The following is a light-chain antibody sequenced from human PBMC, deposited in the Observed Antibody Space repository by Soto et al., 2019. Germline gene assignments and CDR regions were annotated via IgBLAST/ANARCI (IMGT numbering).Light chain of an antibody. CDR2: GAS. V-gene: IGKV3-20*01. Sequence: EIGLTQSPGTLSLSPGERATLSCRASQSVSSSYLAWYQQKPGQAPRLLIYGASSRATGIPDRFSGSGSGTDFTLTTSRLEPEDFAVYYCQQYGSSPETFGQGTKLEIK. J-gene: IGKJ2*01. CDR1: QSVSSSY. CDR3: QQYGSSPET.